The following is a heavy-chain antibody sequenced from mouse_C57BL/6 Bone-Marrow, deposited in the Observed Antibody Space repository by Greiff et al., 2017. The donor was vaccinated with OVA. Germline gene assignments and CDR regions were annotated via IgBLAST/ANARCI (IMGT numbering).Heavy chain of an antibody. CDR2: IDPANGNT. D-gene: IGHD2-5*01. CDR1: GFNIKNTY. V-gene: IGHV14-3*01. J-gene: IGHJ1*03. CDR3: APYCSNYERYFDV. Sequence: EVQLQQSVAELVRPGASVKLSCTASGFNIKNTYMHWVKQRPEQGLEWIGRIDPANGNTKSAPKFQGKATITADTSYNTAYLQLSSLTSEDTSIEYCAPYCSNYERYFDVWGTGTTVTVAS.